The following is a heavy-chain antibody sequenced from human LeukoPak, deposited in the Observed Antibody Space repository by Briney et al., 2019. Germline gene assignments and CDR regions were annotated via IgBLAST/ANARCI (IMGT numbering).Heavy chain of an antibody. D-gene: IGHD2-8*01. CDR2: IYYSGST. Sequence: SETLSLTCTASGGSISGYYWSWIRQPPGKGLEGIGYIYYSGSTSYTPSLSSRVTISVDTSKNQFSLKLSSVTAADTAVFYCARGPMVPLWAFDIWGQGTMVTVSS. V-gene: IGHV4-59*01. CDR1: GGSISGYY. CDR3: ARGPMVPLWAFDI. J-gene: IGHJ3*02.